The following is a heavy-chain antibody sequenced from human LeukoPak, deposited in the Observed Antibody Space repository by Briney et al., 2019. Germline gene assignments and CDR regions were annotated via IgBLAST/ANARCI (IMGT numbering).Heavy chain of an antibody. V-gene: IGHV1-18*01. J-gene: IGHJ4*02. CDR2: ISAYNGNT. Sequence: ASVKVSCKASGYTFTSYGISWVRQAPGQGLEWMGWISAYNGNTNYAQKLQGRVTITTDTSTSTAYMELRSLRSDDTAVYYFSRDQAAGTGFFGFDYWGQGTLVTVSS. CDR3: SRDQAAGTGFFGFDY. CDR1: GYTFTSYG. D-gene: IGHD6-13*01.